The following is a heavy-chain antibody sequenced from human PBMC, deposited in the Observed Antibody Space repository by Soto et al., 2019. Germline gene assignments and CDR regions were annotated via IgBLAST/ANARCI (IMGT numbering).Heavy chain of an antibody. CDR3: ARDISEPGSHYFEY. J-gene: IGHJ4*02. D-gene: IGHD2-15*01. Sequence: QVQLVQSGAEVKKPGSSVKVSCKASGGAISNYAISWVRQAPGQGLEWMGGIMPMFGTVNYAQKYQGGATIIADESTNTANMELSSLRSEDTAVYYCARDISEPGSHYFEYWGQRTLVTVSS. V-gene: IGHV1-69*01. CDR2: IMPMFGTV. CDR1: GGAISNYA.